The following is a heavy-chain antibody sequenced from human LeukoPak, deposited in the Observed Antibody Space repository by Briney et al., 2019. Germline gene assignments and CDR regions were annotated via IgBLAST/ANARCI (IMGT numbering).Heavy chain of an antibody. D-gene: IGHD3-9*01. V-gene: IGHV4-59*08. Sequence: SETLSLTCSVSGGSMNSYYWSWIRQSPGKGLEWIGYIYYSGSTNYNPSLKSRVTISIDTSKNQFSLKLSSVTAADTAVYYCARHVWLQPFDYWGQGTLVTVSS. CDR3: ARHVWLQPFDY. CDR1: GGSMNSYY. J-gene: IGHJ4*02. CDR2: IYYSGST.